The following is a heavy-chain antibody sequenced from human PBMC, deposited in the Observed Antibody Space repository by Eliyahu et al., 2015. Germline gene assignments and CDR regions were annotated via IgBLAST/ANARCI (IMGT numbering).Heavy chain of an antibody. CDR2: ISYDGSNK. CDR3: AKDSGSGRIWYFDL. J-gene: IGHJ2*01. D-gene: IGHD3-10*01. Sequence: QVQLVESGGGVVQPGRSLRLSCAAXGFXFSGYGMHWVRQAPGKGLEWVXVISYDGSNKYYADSVKGRFTISRDNSKNTLYLQMNSLRAEDTAVYYCAKDSGSGRIWYFDLWGRGTLVTVSS. V-gene: IGHV3-30*18. CDR1: GFXFSGYG.